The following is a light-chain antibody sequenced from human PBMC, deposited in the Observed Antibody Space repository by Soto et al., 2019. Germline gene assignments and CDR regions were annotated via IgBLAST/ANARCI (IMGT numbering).Light chain of an antibody. CDR3: QQFNNYPIT. CDR2: DAS. J-gene: IGKJ5*01. CDR1: LGISSG. V-gene: IGKV1D-13*01. Sequence: AIQLTQSPSSLSASIGDRVTITCRASLGISSGLAWYQQKPGKTPKLLIYDASSLESGVPSRFSGSGSGTDFTLSISSLQPEDFATYYCQQFNNYPITFDQGTRLEIK.